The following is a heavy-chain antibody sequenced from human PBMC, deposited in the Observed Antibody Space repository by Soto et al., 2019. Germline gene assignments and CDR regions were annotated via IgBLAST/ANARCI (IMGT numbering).Heavy chain of an antibody. CDR1: GGSISSGGYS. CDR3: ARENYCSSTSCQGGWFDP. J-gene: IGHJ5*02. V-gene: IGHV4-30-2*01. CDR2: IYHSGST. Sequence: SETLTLTCAVSGGSISSGGYSWSWIRQPQGKGLEWIGYIYHSGSTYYNPSLKSRVTISVDRSKNQFSLKLSSVTAADTAVYYCARENYCSSTSCQGGWFDPWGQGTLVTVSS. D-gene: IGHD2-2*01.